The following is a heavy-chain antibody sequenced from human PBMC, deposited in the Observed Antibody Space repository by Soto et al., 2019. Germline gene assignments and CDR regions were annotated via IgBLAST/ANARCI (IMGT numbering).Heavy chain of an antibody. J-gene: IGHJ6*02. V-gene: IGHV3-23*01. D-gene: IGHD3-3*01. CDR2: ISDSGGST. CDR1: GFTFSSYA. Sequence: EVQLLESGGGLVQPGGSLRLSCAASGFTFSSYAMSWVRQAPWKGLEWVSGISDSGGSTYYADSVKGRFTISRDNSKNTLYLQMNSLRAEDTAVYYCASTIFGVFYYGMDVWGQGTTVTVSS. CDR3: ASTIFGVFYYGMDV.